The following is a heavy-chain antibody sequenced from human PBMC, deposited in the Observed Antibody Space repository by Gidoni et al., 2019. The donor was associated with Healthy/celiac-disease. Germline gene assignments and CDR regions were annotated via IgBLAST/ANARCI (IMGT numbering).Heavy chain of an antibody. CDR2: INPNSGGT. J-gene: IGHJ5*02. CDR3: ARTERDQSQNWFDP. D-gene: IGHD6-25*01. V-gene: IGHV1-2*06. CDR1: GYTFPGYY. Sequence: QVQLVQSGAEVQKPGASVKVLCMAAGYTFPGYYMHWVRQAPGQGLEGMGRINPNSGGTNYAQKLQGRVTMTRDTSISTAYMELSRLRSDDTAVYYCARTERDQSQNWFDPWGQGTLVTVSS.